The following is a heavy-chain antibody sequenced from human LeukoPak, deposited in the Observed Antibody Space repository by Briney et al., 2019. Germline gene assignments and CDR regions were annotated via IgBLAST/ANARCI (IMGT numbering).Heavy chain of an antibody. CDR2: IFYNEGT. D-gene: IGHD2-2*01. Sequence: PSETLSLTCTVSGGSISSYYWSRIRQPPGKGLEWIGYIFYNEGTSYNPSLKSRVTISVDTSNNQLSLKVNSVTAADTAMYYCVKSNSRYQPWTLDIWGRGTMVTVSS. V-gene: IGHV4-59*01. J-gene: IGHJ3*02. CDR1: GGSISSYY. CDR3: VKSNSRYQPWTLDI.